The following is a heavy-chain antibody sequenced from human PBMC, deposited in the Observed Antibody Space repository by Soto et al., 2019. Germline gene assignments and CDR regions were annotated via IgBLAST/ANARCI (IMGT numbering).Heavy chain of an antibody. CDR2: FDPEDGET. D-gene: IGHD2-15*01. V-gene: IGHV1-24*01. J-gene: IGHJ4*02. CDR3: ATGPLLYCSGGSRYSFNFDY. CDR1: GYTLTELS. Sequence: ASVKVSCKVSGYTLTELSMHWVRQAPGKGLEWMGGFDPEDGETIYAQKFQGRVTMTEDTSTDTAYMELSSLRSEDTAVYYCATGPLLYCSGGSRYSFNFDYWGQGTLVTVSS.